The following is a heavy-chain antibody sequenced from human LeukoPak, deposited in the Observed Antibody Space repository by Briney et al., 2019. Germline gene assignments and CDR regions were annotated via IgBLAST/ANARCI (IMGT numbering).Heavy chain of an antibody. D-gene: IGHD1-1*01. Sequence: GSSVKVSCKSSGGTFTSYAISWVRQAPGQGLEWMGRIIPILGIANYAQKFQGRVTITADKSTSTAYMELSSLRSEDTDVYYCVSDGERTYNWFDPWGQGTLVTVSS. J-gene: IGHJ5*02. CDR2: IIPILGIA. CDR1: GGTFTSYA. CDR3: VSDGERTYNWFDP. V-gene: IGHV1-69*04.